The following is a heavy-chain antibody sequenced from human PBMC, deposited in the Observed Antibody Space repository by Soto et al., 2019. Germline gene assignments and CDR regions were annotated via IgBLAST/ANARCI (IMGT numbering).Heavy chain of an antibody. CDR2: ISWNSGSI. D-gene: IGHD2-21*01. CDR1: GFTFDDYA. CDR3: AKVINCGSFEF. Sequence: EVQLVESGGGLVQPGRSMRLSCAASGFTFDDYAMHWVRQAPGKGLEWVSGISWNSGSIGYADSVKGRFTISRDKGKNSVSVQSNTLRAEETALYYCAKVINCGSFEFWGQGTLVTVSS. V-gene: IGHV3-9*01. J-gene: IGHJ4*02.